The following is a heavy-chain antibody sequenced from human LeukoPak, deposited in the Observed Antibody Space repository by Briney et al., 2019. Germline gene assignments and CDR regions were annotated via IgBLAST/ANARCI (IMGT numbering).Heavy chain of an antibody. J-gene: IGHJ4*02. CDR2: IIPILGIA. CDR1: GGTFSSYT. V-gene: IGHV1-69*02. Sequence: ASVKVSCKASGGTFSSYTISWVRQAPGQGLEWMGRIIPILGIANYAQKFQGRVTITADKSTSTAYTELSSLRSEDTAVYYCARLAGTGYFDYWGQGTLVTVSS. CDR3: ARLAGTGYFDY. D-gene: IGHD6-19*01.